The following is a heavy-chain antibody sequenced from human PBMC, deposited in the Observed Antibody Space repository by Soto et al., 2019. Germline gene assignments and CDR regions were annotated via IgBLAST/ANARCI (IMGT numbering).Heavy chain of an antibody. CDR1: GFTFDDYA. CDR2: ISWNSGSI. V-gene: IGHV3-9*01. CDR3: AKGRGSYYGSGSLGYFDY. Sequence: PGGSLRLSCVVSGFTFDDYAMHWVRQAPGKGLEWVSGISWNSGSIGYADSVKGRFTISRDNAKNSLYLQMNSLRVEDTALYYCAKGRGSYYGSGSLGYFDYWGQGTLVTVSS. J-gene: IGHJ4*02. D-gene: IGHD3-10*01.